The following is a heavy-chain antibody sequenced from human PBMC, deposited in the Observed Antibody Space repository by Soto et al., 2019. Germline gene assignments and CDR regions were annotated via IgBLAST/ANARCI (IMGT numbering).Heavy chain of an antibody. V-gene: IGHV3-66*01. CDR1: GFSVINTY. Sequence: QLVESGGGWFKPGGSLRLSCAASGFSVINTYLKGVRQAPGRGLEWFSIIFSGGSTYYADSVKGRFTISRDNSKNTLFLQMNSLRVEDTAVYYCARDRGYRWGQGTMVTVSS. CDR3: ARDRGYR. J-gene: IGHJ3*01. CDR2: IFSGGST. D-gene: IGHD5-12*01.